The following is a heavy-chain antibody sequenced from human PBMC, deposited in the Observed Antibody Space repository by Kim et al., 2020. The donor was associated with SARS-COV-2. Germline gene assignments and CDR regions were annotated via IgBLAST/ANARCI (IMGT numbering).Heavy chain of an antibody. Sequence: GESLKISCKGSGYTFTSYWIAWVRQMPGKGLEWMGIIYPGDFDTRYSPSFQGQVTISADKSINTAFLQWNSLQASDTAMYYCARRWSSGSAGNPKFFDNWGQGTLVTVS. CDR1: GYTFTSYW. CDR2: IYPGDFDT. J-gene: IGHJ4*02. V-gene: IGHV5-51*01. D-gene: IGHD3-10*01. CDR3: ARRWSSGSAGNPKFFDN.